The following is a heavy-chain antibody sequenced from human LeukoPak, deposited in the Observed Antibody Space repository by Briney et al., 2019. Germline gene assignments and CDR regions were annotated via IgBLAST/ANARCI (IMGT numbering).Heavy chain of an antibody. CDR1: GGTFISYA. Sequence: SVKVSCKASGGTFISYAISWVRQAPGQGLEWMGGIIPIFGTANYAQKFQGRVTITADESTSTAYMELSSLRSEDTAVYYCAREYYYGSGSYYTHWGQGTLVTVSS. D-gene: IGHD3-10*01. CDR3: AREYYYGSGSYYTH. CDR2: IIPIFGTA. J-gene: IGHJ4*02. V-gene: IGHV1-69*13.